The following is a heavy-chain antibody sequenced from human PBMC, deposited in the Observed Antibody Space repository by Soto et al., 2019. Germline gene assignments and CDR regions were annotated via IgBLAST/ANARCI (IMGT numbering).Heavy chain of an antibody. Sequence: ASVKVSCKASGYTFTSYGISWVRQAPGQGLEWMGWISAYNGNTNYAQKLQGRVTMTTDTSTSTAYMELRSLRSDDTAVYYCARADIVVVVAATSPPYYYYGMDVWGQGTTVT. CDR3: ARADIVVVVAATSPPYYYYGMDV. J-gene: IGHJ6*02. V-gene: IGHV1-18*01. D-gene: IGHD2-15*01. CDR2: ISAYNGNT. CDR1: GYTFTSYG.